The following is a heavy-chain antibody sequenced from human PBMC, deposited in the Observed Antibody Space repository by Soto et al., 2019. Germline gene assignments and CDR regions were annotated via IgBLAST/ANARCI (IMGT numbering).Heavy chain of an antibody. V-gene: IGHV3-30*18. CDR3: AKETYYYGSGSSLTYYYYYGMDV. J-gene: IGHJ6*02. D-gene: IGHD3-10*01. CDR2: ISYDGSNK. CDR1: GFTFSSYG. Sequence: QVQLVESGGGVVQPGRSLRLSCAASGFTFSSYGMHWVRQAPGKGLEWVAVISYDGSNKYYADSVKGRFTISRDNSKNTXXLXMXXLRAEDTAVYYCAKETYYYGSGSSLTYYYYYGMDVWGQGTTVTVSS.